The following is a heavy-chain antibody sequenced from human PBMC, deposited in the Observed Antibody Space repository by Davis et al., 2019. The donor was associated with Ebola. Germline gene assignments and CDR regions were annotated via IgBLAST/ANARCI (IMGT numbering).Heavy chain of an antibody. V-gene: IGHV3-7*01. J-gene: IGHJ4*02. D-gene: IGHD4-17*01. CDR2: IKQDGSEK. CDR1: GFTFSSYA. CDR3: ARARLPTTRHYPDY. Sequence: PGGSLRLSCAASGFTFSSYAMSWVRQAPGKGLEWVANIKQDGSEKYYVDSVKGRFTISRDNAKNSLYLQMNSLRAEDTAVYYCARARLPTTRHYPDYWGQGTLVTVSS.